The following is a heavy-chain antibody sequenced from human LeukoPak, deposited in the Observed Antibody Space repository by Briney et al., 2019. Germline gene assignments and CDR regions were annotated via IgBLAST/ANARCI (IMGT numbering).Heavy chain of an antibody. J-gene: IGHJ4*02. Sequence: PGRSLRLSCAASGFTFSDYYMSWIRQAPGKGLEWVSYISSSSSHTNYGDSAKGRFTISRDNAKNSLYLQMNSLRAEDTAVYYCARGRSWFDYWGQGTLVTVSS. CDR1: GFTFSDYY. CDR2: ISSSSSHT. CDR3: ARGRSWFDY. D-gene: IGHD6-13*01. V-gene: IGHV3-11*05.